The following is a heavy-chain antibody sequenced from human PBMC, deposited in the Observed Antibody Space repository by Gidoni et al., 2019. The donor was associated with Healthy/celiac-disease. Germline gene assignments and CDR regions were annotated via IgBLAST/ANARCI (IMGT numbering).Heavy chain of an antibody. CDR2: ISSSSSYI. D-gene: IGHD3-10*01. V-gene: IGHV3-21*01. J-gene: IGHJ6*02. CDR1: GFTFSSYS. CDR3: ARERLPGITMVRGKYYYYGMDV. Sequence: EVQLVESGGGLVKPGGSLRLSCAASGFTFSSYSMNWVRQAPGKGLEWVSSISSSSSYIYYADSVKGRFTISRDNAKNSLYLQMNSLRAEDTAVYYCARERLPGITMVRGKYYYYGMDVWGQGTTVTVSS.